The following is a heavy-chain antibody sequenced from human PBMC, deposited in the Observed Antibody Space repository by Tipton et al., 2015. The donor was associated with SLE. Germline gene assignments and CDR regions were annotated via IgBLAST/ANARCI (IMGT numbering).Heavy chain of an antibody. V-gene: IGHV4-34*01. Sequence: TLSLTCAVYGESFSGYYWSWIRQPPGKGLEWIGEINHSGSTNYNPSLKSRVTISVDTSKNQISLKLSSVTAADTAVYYCARYPESNYHWFGPWGQGALVTVSS. CDR2: INHSGST. J-gene: IGHJ5*02. CDR1: GESFSGYY. CDR3: ARYPESNYHWFGP. D-gene: IGHD4-11*01.